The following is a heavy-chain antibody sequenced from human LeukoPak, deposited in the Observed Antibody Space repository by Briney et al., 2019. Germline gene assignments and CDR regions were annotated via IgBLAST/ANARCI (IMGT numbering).Heavy chain of an antibody. CDR2: MNPNSGNT. D-gene: IGHD6-13*01. Sequence: ASVKVSCXASGYTFTSYDINWVRQATGQGLEWMGWMNPNSGNTGYAQKFQGRVTMTRNTSISTAYMELSSPRSEDTAVYYCARSWVAAAACFDYWGQGTLVTVSS. V-gene: IGHV1-8*01. J-gene: IGHJ4*02. CDR3: ARSWVAAAACFDY. CDR1: GYTFTSYD.